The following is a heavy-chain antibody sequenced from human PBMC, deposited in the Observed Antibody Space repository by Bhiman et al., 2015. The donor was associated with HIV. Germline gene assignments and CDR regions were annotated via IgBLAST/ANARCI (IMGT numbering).Heavy chain of an antibody. D-gene: IGHD3-22*01. Sequence: VQLVESGGGLVKPGGSLRLSCAVSGFTFSSYDMHWVRQAPGKGLEWVAVISFDGSKKNYGDSAKGRFTISRDNSKNTLYLQMNSLRAEDTAVYYCARVDYYYDGSGYDPYFFDYWGQGTLVTVSS. CDR1: GFTFSSYD. CDR3: ARVDYYYDGSGYDPYFFDY. V-gene: IGHV3-30*03. J-gene: IGHJ4*02. CDR2: ISFDGSKK.